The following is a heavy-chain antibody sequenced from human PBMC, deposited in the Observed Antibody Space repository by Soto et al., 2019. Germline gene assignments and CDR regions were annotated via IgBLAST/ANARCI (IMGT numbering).Heavy chain of an antibody. CDR1: GYIFTSYD. V-gene: IGHV1-8*01. J-gene: IGHJ6*03. CDR2: MNPKSGNT. D-gene: IGHD6-13*01. Sequence: QVQLVQSGAEVKKPGASVKVSCKASGYIFTSYDINWVRQATGQGLEWVGWMNPKSGNTGYAQKFEGRVTMTRNTSISTAYMELSSLRSEDTAVYYCARAPEYSSTCDFYYYYMDVWGNGSTVAV. CDR3: ARAPEYSSTCDFYYYYMDV.